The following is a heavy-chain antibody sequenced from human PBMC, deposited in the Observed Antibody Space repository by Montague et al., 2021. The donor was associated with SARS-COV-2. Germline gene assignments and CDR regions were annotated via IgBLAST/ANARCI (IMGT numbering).Heavy chain of an antibody. V-gene: IGHV4-34*01. CDR2: INHCGST. CDR3: ARGSGCSGGSCYSEWYPYDYSGLDF. Sequence: SETLSLTCAVYGGSFSGYYWSWIRQPPGKGLEWIGEINHCGSTNYNPSLKSRVTISVDTYKNQFSLKLRSVTASDTAVYYCARGSGCSGGSCYSEWYPYDYSGLDFWGQGTTVTVSS. J-gene: IGHJ6*02. CDR1: GGSFSGYY. D-gene: IGHD2-15*01.